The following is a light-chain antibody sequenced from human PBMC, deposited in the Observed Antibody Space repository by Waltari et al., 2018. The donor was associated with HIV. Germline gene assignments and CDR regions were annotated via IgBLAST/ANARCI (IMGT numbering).Light chain of an antibody. CDR1: SSDVGGSNY. Sequence: QSALTQPPSASGSPGQSVTLSCTGTSSDVGGSNYVSWYEQHPGKAPKLMIYGVSKRPSGVPDRFSGSKSGNSASLAVSGLQAEDEADYYCRAYGGSLSHGVFGGGTKLTVL. J-gene: IGLJ2*01. CDR2: GVS. V-gene: IGLV2-8*01. CDR3: RAYGGSLSHGV.